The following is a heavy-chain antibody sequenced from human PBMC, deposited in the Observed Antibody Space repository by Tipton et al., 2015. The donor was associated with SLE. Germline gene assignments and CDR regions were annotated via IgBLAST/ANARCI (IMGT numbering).Heavy chain of an antibody. CDR1: GFTFSSYS. D-gene: IGHD1-26*01. Sequence: SLRLSCAASGFTFSSYSMNWVRQAPGKGLEWVPYISSSSSTIYYADSVKGRFTISRDNAKNSLYLQMNSLRAEDTAAYYCARDWGVGATRGDYWGQGTLVTVSS. CDR3: ARDWGVGATRGDY. J-gene: IGHJ4*02. V-gene: IGHV3-48*01. CDR2: ISSSSSTI.